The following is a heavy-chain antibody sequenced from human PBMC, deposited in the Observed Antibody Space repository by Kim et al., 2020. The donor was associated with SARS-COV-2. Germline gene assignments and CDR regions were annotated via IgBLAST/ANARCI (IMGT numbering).Heavy chain of an antibody. D-gene: IGHD2-15*01. V-gene: IGHV4-39*01. CDR1: GGSISSSSYY. J-gene: IGHJ4*02. CDR2: IYYSGST. Sequence: SETLSLTCTVSGGSISSSSYYWGWIRQPPGKGLEWIGSIYYSGSTYYNPPLKSRVTISVDTSKNQFSLKLSSVTAADTAVYYCARYKGYCSGGSCYGTFDYWGQGTLVTVSS. CDR3: ARYKGYCSGGSCYGTFDY.